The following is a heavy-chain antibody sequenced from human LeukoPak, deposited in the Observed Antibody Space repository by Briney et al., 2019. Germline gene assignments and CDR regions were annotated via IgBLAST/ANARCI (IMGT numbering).Heavy chain of an antibody. D-gene: IGHD3-10*01. Sequence: PGGSLRLSCAASGFTFSSYSMNWVRQAPGKGLEWVSYISSSSSTIYYADSVKGRFTISRDNAKNSLYLQMNSLRAEDTAVYYCARDHHYGSGSYYFYWGQGTLVTVSS. J-gene: IGHJ4*02. CDR2: ISSSSSTI. CDR3: ARDHHYGSGSYYFY. CDR1: GFTFSSYS. V-gene: IGHV3-48*01.